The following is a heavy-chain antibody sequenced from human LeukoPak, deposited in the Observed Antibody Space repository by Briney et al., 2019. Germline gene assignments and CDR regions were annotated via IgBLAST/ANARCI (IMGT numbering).Heavy chain of an antibody. CDR3: ARDPGAYTIDNCFDP. CDR2: INPNSGGT. V-gene: IGHV1-2*02. CDR1: GYIFTGYY. J-gene: IGHJ5*02. D-gene: IGHD3-16*01. Sequence: ASVKVSCKASGYIFTGYYIHWVRQAPGQGLEWMGWINPNSGGTNYAQKFQGRVTMTRDTSISTAYMELSRLRSDDTAGYYCARDPGAYTIDNCFDPWGQGTLVTVSS.